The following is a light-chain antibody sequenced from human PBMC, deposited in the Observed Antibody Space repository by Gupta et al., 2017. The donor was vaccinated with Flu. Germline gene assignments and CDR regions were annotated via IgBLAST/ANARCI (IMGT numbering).Light chain of an antibody. V-gene: IGKV3-15*01. CDR3: QQYNRWPPYT. CDR1: RDINSD. J-gene: IGKJ3*01. Sequence: GERATLTCRASRDINSDLAWSQQKPGKAPRLLIHGASTRAPGIPARFSGRGFGTEYTLTNSSRQSEDFAIYYCQQYNRWPPYTFGPGTTVGIK. CDR2: GAS.